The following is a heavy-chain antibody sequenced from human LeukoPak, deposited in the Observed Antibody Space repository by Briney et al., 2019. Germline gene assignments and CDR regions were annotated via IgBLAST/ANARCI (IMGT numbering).Heavy chain of an antibody. CDR3: ARGGSIRSGSYRNYYYMDV. V-gene: IGHV1-8*03. D-gene: IGHD1-26*01. J-gene: IGHJ6*03. Sequence: GASVKVSCKASGYTFTSYDINWVRQATGQGLEWMGWMNPNSGNTGYAQKFQGRVTITTDESTSTAYMELSSLRSEDTAVYYCARGGSIRSGSYRNYYYMDVWGKGTTVTVSS. CDR2: MNPNSGNT. CDR1: GYTFTSYD.